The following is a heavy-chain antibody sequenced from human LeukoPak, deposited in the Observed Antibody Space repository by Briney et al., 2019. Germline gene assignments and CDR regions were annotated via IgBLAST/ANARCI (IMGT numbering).Heavy chain of an antibody. V-gene: IGHV4-61*08. J-gene: IGHJ5*02. Sequence: PSETLSLTCTVSGGSISSSAYYWSWIRQPPGKGLEWIGYIYYSGSTNYNPSLKSRVTISVDTSKNQFSLKLSSVTAADTAVYYCARWATYSGSWSWFDPWGQGTQVTVSS. CDR3: ARWATYSGSWSWFDP. CDR2: IYYSGST. D-gene: IGHD1-26*01. CDR1: GGSISSSAYY.